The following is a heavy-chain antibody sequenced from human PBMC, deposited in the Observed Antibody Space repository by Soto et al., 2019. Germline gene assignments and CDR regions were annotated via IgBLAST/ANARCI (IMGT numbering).Heavy chain of an antibody. Sequence: PSETLSLTGTVSGGSILSNYWTWIRQPPGKGREWIGYVYNSGSTNYNPSLKSRVTISEDTSKSQFSLKVNSMTAADTAVYYCARYRREAVAGYTLDNWGQGILVTVSS. CDR1: GGSILSNY. V-gene: IGHV4-59*01. J-gene: IGHJ4*02. CDR2: VYNSGST. CDR3: ARYRREAVAGYTLDN. D-gene: IGHD6-13*01.